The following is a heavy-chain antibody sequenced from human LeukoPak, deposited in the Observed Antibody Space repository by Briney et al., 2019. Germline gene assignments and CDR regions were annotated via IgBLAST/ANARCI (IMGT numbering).Heavy chain of an antibody. J-gene: IGHJ6*02. CDR1: GYTFTSYA. CDR2: IIPIFGTA. V-gene: IGHV1-69*13. Sequence: SVKVSCKASGYTFTSYAISWVRQAPGQGLEWMGGIIPIFGTANYAQKFQGRVTITADESTSTAYMELSSLRSEDTAVYYCASPPDTDTYYYYGMDVWGQGTTVTVSS. CDR3: ASPPDTDTYYYYGMDV. D-gene: IGHD5-18*01.